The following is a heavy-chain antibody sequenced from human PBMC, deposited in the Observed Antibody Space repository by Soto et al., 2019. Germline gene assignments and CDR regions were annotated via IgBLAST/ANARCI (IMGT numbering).Heavy chain of an antibody. CDR3: ARVAGYDSSGELDY. D-gene: IGHD3-22*01. Sequence: PSETLSLTCTVSGGSISSGDYYWSWIRQPPGKGLEWIGYIYYSGSTYYNPSLKSRVTISVDTSKNQFSLKLSSVTAADTAVYYCARVAGYDSSGELDYWGQGTLVTV. J-gene: IGHJ4*02. CDR2: IYYSGST. V-gene: IGHV4-30-4*01. CDR1: GGSISSGDYY.